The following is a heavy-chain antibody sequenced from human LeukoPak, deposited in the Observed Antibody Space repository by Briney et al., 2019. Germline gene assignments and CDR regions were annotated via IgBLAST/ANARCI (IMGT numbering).Heavy chain of an antibody. V-gene: IGHV4-59*08. D-gene: IGHD5-18*01. J-gene: IGHJ4*02. CDR2: IYYSGST. CDR3: ASGSGHSYGSVNFDY. CDR1: GGSNSSYY. Sequence: SETLSLTCTVSGGSNSSYYWSWMRQPPGKGQEGIVNIYYSGSTNYNPSLKSRVTISVDTSKNQFSLKLSSVTAADTAVYYCASGSGHSYGSVNFDYWGQGTLVTVSS.